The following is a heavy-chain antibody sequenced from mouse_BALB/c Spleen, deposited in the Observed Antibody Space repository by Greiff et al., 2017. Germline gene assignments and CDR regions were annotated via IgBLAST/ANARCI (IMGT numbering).Heavy chain of an antibody. J-gene: IGHJ2*01. CDR2: IRNKANGYTT. V-gene: IGHV7-3*02. Sequence: EVQRVESGGGLVQPGGSLRLSCATSGFTFTDYYMSWVRQPPGKALEWLGFIRNKANGYTTEYSASVKGRFTISRDNSQSILYLQMNTLRAEDSATYYCSGSSYYFDYWGQGTTLTVSS. CDR3: SGSSYYFDY. D-gene: IGHD1-1*01. CDR1: GFTFTDYY.